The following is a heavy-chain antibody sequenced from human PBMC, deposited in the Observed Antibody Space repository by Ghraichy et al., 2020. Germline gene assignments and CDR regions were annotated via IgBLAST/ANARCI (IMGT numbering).Heavy chain of an antibody. CDR2: IRSSSNFI. J-gene: IGHJ4*02. V-gene: IGHV3-21*01. CDR1: GFTFSTFD. D-gene: IGHD6-6*01. CDR3: ARDVSLRPDF. Sequence: GESLNISCVASGFTFSTFDMNWVRQTPGKGLEWVSSIRSSSNFIYYADSVKGRFTISRDNAKNSLFLQMNSLRAEDTALYYCARDVSLRPDFWGQGTLVTVSS.